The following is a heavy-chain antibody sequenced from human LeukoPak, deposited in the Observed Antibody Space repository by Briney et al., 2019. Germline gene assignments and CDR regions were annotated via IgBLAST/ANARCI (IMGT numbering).Heavy chain of an antibody. CDR3: ASNPPRGYCTNGVCRTKEPTLYYYYMDV. J-gene: IGHJ6*03. Sequence: SVKVSCKASGGTFSSYAISWVRHAPGQGLEWMGRIIPIFGTANYAQKFQGRVTITTDESTSTAYMELSSLRSEDTAVYYCASNPPRGYCTNGVCRTKEPTLYYYYMDVWGKGTTVTVSS. V-gene: IGHV1-69*05. CDR2: IIPIFGTA. CDR1: GGTFSSYA. D-gene: IGHD2-8*01.